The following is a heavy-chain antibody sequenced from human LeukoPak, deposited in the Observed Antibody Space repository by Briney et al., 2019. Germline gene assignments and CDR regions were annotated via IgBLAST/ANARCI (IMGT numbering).Heavy chain of an antibody. Sequence: ASVKVSCKASGYSFSSYDINWVRQATGQGLEWMGWMNPNSGNKGYAQKFQGRVSITRNTSISTAYMEMGSLTSEDTAVYYCVRCRATVTTHWFDPWGQGTLVTVSS. CDR2: MNPNSGNK. V-gene: IGHV1-8*03. J-gene: IGHJ5*02. D-gene: IGHD4-11*01. CDR3: VRCRATVTTHWFDP. CDR1: GYSFSSYD.